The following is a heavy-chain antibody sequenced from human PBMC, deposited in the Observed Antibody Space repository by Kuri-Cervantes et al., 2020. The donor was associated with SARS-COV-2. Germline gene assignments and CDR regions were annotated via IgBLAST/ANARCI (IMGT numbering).Heavy chain of an antibody. J-gene: IGHJ4*02. CDR3: ARVELWPLLNPFFDY. V-gene: IGHV1-2*02. D-gene: IGHD5-18*01. CDR2: INPNSGGT. Sequence: ASVKVSCKASGYTFTGYYMHWVRQAPGRGLEWMGWINPNSGGTNYAQKFQGRVTVTRDTSISTAYMELSRLRSDDTAVYYCARVELWPLLNPFFDYWGQGTLVTVSS. CDR1: GYTFTGYY.